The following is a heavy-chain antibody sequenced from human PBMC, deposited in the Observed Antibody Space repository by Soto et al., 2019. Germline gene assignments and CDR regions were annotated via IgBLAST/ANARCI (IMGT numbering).Heavy chain of an antibody. V-gene: IGHV1-18*01. Sequence: ASVKVSCKASGYTFTSYGISWVRQAPGQGLEWMGWISAYNGNTNYAQKLQGRVTMTTDTSTSTAYMELRSLRSDDTAVYYCARDLDDILAGYYKPRAGKTFDYWGQGTLVTVSS. CDR3: ARDLDDILAGYYKPRAGKTFDY. CDR1: GYTFTSYG. J-gene: IGHJ4*02. D-gene: IGHD3-9*01. CDR2: ISAYNGNT.